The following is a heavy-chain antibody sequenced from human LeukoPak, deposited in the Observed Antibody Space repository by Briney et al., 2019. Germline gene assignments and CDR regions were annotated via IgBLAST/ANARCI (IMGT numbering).Heavy chain of an antibody. CDR3: ARDTDYGDYVFAFDI. D-gene: IGHD4-17*01. CDR1: GFTFSSYS. Sequence: GGSLRLSCAASGFTFSSYSMNWVRQAPGKGLEWVSSISSSGSYIYYADSVKGRFTISRDNAKNSLYLQMNSLRAEDTAVYYCARDTDYGDYVFAFDIWGQGTMVTVSS. J-gene: IGHJ3*02. V-gene: IGHV3-21*01. CDR2: ISSSGSYI.